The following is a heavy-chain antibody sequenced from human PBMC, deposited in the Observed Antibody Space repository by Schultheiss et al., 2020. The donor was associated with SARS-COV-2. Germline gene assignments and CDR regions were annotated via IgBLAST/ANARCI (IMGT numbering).Heavy chain of an antibody. D-gene: IGHD3-22*01. CDR1: GFIFSSYG. Sequence: GESLKISCAASGFIFSSYGIHWVRQAPGKGLEWVAVISYDGSKKFYADSVKGRFTISRDNSKNTLYLQMNSLRAEDTAVYYCARGHSSGYYNYFDYWGQGTLVTVSS. V-gene: IGHV3-30*03. CDR2: ISYDGSKK. J-gene: IGHJ4*02. CDR3: ARGHSSGYYNYFDY.